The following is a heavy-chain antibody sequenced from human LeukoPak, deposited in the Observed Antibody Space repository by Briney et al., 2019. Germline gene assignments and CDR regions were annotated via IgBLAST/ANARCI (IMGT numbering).Heavy chain of an antibody. J-gene: IGHJ4*02. D-gene: IGHD3-22*01. CDR3: AREGGSRDSGYLRPYNFHY. CDR2: IYYSGST. V-gene: IGHV4-61*01. Sequence: SETLSLTCTVSGGSVSSGSYYWSWIRQPPGKGLEWIGYIYYSGSTNYNPSLKSRVTIPVDTSKNQFSLRLSSVTAADTAMYYCAREGGSRDSGYLRPYNFHYWGQGTLVTVSS. CDR1: GGSVSSGSYY.